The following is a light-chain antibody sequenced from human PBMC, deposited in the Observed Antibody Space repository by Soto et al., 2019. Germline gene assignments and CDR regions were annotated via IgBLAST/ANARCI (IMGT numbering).Light chain of an antibody. CDR3: QQYGSSPQT. J-gene: IGKJ1*01. CDR1: QSISSN. Sequence: IVMTQSPATLSVSPGERATLSCRASQSISSNLAWYQEKPGQAPRLLIYGSSTRATGIPARFSGGGSGTDFTLTISRLEPEDFAVYYCQQYGSSPQTFGQGTKVDI. V-gene: IGKV3-15*01. CDR2: GSS.